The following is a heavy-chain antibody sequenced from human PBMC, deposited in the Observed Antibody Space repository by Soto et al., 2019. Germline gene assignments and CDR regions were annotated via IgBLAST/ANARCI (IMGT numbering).Heavy chain of an antibody. CDR2: VSHSGYT. CDR1: GASISSRNW. Sequence: QVQLQESGPGLVKPSGTLSLTCAVSGASISSRNWWSWVRQPPGKGLEWIGEVSHSGYTNSNPSLTSRATISVDKSKKQISLKLRSVTAADPAVYYCARQAVADGQYYNGMDVWGQGTTVTVSS. V-gene: IGHV4-4*02. J-gene: IGHJ6*02. D-gene: IGHD6-19*01. CDR3: ARQAVADGQYYNGMDV.